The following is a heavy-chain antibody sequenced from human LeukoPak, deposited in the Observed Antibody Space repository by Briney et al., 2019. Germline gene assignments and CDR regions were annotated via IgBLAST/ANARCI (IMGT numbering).Heavy chain of an antibody. D-gene: IGHD5-18*01. CDR3: ARARPGYSYGYTFMDY. CDR2: INAGNGNT. J-gene: IGHJ4*02. Sequence: GASVKVSCKASGYTFTSYGISWVRQAPGQTLEWMGWINAGNGNTKYSQEFQGRVTITRDTFASTAYMELRSLRSDDTAVYYCARARPGYSYGYTFMDYWGQGTLVTVSS. CDR1: GYTFTSYG. V-gene: IGHV1-3*01.